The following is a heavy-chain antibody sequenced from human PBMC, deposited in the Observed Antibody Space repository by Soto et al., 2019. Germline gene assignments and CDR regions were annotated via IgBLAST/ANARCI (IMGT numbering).Heavy chain of an antibody. J-gene: IGHJ1*01. CDR3: ARWGTTGGLDV. CDR1: GFTFRSYV. Sequence: QVQLVESGGGVVQPGTSLRLSCVGSGFTFRSYVIHWVRQAPGKGLELVALTSYDGSGKYYGDSVRGRFTISRDNSRNTVDLQMDSLRLEDTALYYCARWGTTGGLDVWGQGTLVSVSS. V-gene: IGHV3-30*19. CDR2: TSYDGSGK. D-gene: IGHD3-16*01.